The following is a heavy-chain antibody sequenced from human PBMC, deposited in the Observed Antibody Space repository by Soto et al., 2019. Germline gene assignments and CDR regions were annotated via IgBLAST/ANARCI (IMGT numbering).Heavy chain of an antibody. D-gene: IGHD3-22*01. Sequence: SETLSLTCTVSGDSVRSGGYYWSWIRQPPGKGLEWIGYFFSSDNTKYNPSLKSRVSVSVDTPKNQFSLRLSSVTAADTAVYYCARLTYYYDENTFDYWGLGTLVTVSS. V-gene: IGHV4-61*08. J-gene: IGHJ4*02. CDR1: GDSVRSGGYY. CDR3: ARLTYYYDENTFDY. CDR2: FFSSDNT.